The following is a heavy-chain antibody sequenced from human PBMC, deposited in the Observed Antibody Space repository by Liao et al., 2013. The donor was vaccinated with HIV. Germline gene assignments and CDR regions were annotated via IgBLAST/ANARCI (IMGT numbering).Heavy chain of an antibody. Sequence: QVQLQESGPGLVKPSETLSLTCTVSGGSISSYYWSWIRQPAGKGLEWIGRAYISGSTNYSPSLKSRVTMSVDTSKNQFSLKLKSVTAADTAVYYCARDRYYYDISGYYAFVYLGQGTMVTVSS. D-gene: IGHD3-22*01. CDR2: AYISGST. J-gene: IGHJ3*02. CDR3: ARDRYYYDISGYYAFVY. V-gene: IGHV4-4*07. CDR1: GGSISSYY.